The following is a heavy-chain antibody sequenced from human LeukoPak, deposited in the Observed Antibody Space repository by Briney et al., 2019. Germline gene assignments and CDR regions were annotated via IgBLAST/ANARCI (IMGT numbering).Heavy chain of an antibody. CDR3: ARGTPSLELEAFDY. J-gene: IGHJ4*02. CDR1: GFTFSSYS. Sequence: LPGGSLRLSCAAPGFTFSSYSMNWVRQAPGKGLEWVSYISSSSSTIYYADSVKGRFTISRDNAKNSLYLQMNSLRAEDTAVYYCARGTPSLELEAFDYWGQGTLVTVSS. CDR2: ISSSSSTI. D-gene: IGHD1-7*01. V-gene: IGHV3-48*01.